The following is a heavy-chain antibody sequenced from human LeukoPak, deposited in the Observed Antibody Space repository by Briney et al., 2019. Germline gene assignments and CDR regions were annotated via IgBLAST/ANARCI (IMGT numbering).Heavy chain of an antibody. D-gene: IGHD3-22*01. Sequence: ASVKVSFKASGYTFTSYDINWVRQATGQGLEWMGWMNPNSGNTGYAQKFQGRVTMTRNTSISTAYMELSSLRSEDTAVYYCARGSSYYYDMAWFDPWGQGTLVTVSS. V-gene: IGHV1-8*01. J-gene: IGHJ5*02. CDR2: MNPNSGNT. CDR1: GYTFTSYD. CDR3: ARGSSYYYDMAWFDP.